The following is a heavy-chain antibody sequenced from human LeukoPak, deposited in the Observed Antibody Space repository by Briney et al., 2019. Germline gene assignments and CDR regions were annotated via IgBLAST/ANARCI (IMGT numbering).Heavy chain of an antibody. D-gene: IGHD3-22*01. CDR2: ISSSSSYI. V-gene: IGHV3-21*04. J-gene: IGHJ3*02. Sequence: GGSLRLSCAASGFTFSSYSMNWVRQAPGKGLEWVSSISSSSSYIYYADSVKGRFTISRDNAKNSLYLQMNSLRAEDTAVYYCARDEKYYYDSSGYYGYAFDIWGQGTMVTVSS. CDR3: ARDEKYYYDSSGYYGYAFDI. CDR1: GFTFSSYS.